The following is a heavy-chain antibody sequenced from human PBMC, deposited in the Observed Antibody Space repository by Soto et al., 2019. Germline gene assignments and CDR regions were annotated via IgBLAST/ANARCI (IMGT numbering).Heavy chain of an antibody. CDR2: IYYSGST. CDR3: ARLPRIAVAYFDY. D-gene: IGHD6-19*01. CDR1: GGSISSSSYY. J-gene: IGHJ4*02. Sequence: SETLSLTCTVSGGSISSSSYYWGWIRQPPGKGLEWIGSIYYSGSTYYNPSLKSRVTISVDTSKNQFSLKLSSVTAADTAVYYCARLPRIAVAYFDYWGQGTLVTVSS. V-gene: IGHV4-39*01.